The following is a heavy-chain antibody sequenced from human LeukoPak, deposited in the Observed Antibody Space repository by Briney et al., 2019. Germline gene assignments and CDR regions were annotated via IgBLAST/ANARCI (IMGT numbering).Heavy chain of an antibody. CDR2: MSGGSSTI. Sequence: GGSLRLSCSASGFTFSSYNMDWVRQAPGKGLEWVSFMSGGSSTIYYADSVKGRFTISRDNAKNTLDLQMNSLRDEDTAVYYCARAGGGSGWYFDLWGRGTLVTVPS. J-gene: IGHJ2*01. D-gene: IGHD3-16*01. CDR3: ARAGGGSGWYFDL. CDR1: GFTFSSYN. V-gene: IGHV3-48*02.